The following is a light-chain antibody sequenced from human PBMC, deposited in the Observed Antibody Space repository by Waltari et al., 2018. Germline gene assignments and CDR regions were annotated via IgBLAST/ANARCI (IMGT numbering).Light chain of an antibody. CDR3: YSYAGSGTWV. J-gene: IGLJ3*02. V-gene: IGLV2-23*01. CDR2: EGN. CDR1: SSDVGTSNF. Sequence: QSALPQPASVSGSPGQSITISCTGTSSDVGTSNFSSWYQQNPGKAPILMIYEGNKRPSGVSNRFSGSKAGNTASLTISGLQAEDEADYYCYSYAGSGTWVFGGGTKLTVL.